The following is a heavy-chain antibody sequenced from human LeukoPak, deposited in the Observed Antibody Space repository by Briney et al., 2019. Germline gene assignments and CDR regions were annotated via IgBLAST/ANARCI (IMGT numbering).Heavy chain of an antibody. CDR1: GYTFTSYY. CDR3: ARELRPTYDILTGLFDY. CDR2: INPSDGST. V-gene: IGHV1-46*01. Sequence: GASVKVSCKASGYTFTSYYMHWVRQAPGQGLEWMGIINPSDGSTSYAQKFQGRVTMTRDTSTSTVYMELSSLRSEDTAVYYCARELRPTYDILTGLFDYWGQGTLVTASS. J-gene: IGHJ4*02. D-gene: IGHD3-9*01.